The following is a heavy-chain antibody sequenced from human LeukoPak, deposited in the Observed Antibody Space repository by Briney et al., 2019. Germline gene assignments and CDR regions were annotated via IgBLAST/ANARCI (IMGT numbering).Heavy chain of an antibody. CDR1: GGSISSFY. Sequence: SETRSLTCTVSGGSISSFYWSWIRQPPGKGLGWNGYILYSGSTNYNPSLKRRVTLPVDPPKKQFSLKLSYLTAPTSDLYYCAGGAGCCIPFFDYWGEGNLVTVSS. V-gene: IGHV4-59*01. J-gene: IGHJ4*02. CDR2: ILYSGST. D-gene: IGHD2-8*02. CDR3: AGGAGCCIPFFDY.